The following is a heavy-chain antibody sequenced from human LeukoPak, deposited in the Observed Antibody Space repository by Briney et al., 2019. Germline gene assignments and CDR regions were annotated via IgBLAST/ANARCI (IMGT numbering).Heavy chain of an antibody. D-gene: IGHD3-3*01. J-gene: IGHJ4*02. CDR2: MSTSGKT. Sequence: SETLSLTCSVSGGFISNYYWSWIRRPAGKGLEWIGRMSTSGKTNYNPSLKSRVTMSVDTSNNQCFLNLSSVTAADTAVYYCARDSRYYDYWSGYLDYWGQGTLVTVSS. CDR3: ARDSRYYDYWSGYLDY. V-gene: IGHV4-4*07. CDR1: GGFISNYY.